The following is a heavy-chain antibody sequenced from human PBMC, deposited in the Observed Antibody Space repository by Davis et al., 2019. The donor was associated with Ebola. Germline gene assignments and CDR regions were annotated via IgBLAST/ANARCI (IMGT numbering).Heavy chain of an antibody. V-gene: IGHV3-30*03. CDR3: ARVATTVTIRIDY. CDR2: ISYDGSNK. CDR1: GFTFSSYS. Sequence: GESLKIPCAASGFTFSSYSMHWVRQAPGKGLEWVAVISYDGSNKYYADSVKGRFTISRDNSKNTLYLQMNSLRDEDTAVYYCARVATTVTIRIDYWGQGTLVTVSS. D-gene: IGHD4-17*01. J-gene: IGHJ4*02.